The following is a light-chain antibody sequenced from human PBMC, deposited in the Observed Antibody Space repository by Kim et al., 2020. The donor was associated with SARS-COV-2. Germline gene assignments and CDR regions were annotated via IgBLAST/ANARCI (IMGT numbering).Light chain of an antibody. CDR2: KDS. CDR1: KLGDKY. Sequence: VCPGQTACITCSGDKLGDKYASWYQQKPGQSPVLVIYKDSKRASGIPERFSGSNSGNTATLTISGTQAMDEADYYCQAWDSSTVVFGGGTQLTVL. CDR3: QAWDSSTVV. V-gene: IGLV3-1*01. J-gene: IGLJ2*01.